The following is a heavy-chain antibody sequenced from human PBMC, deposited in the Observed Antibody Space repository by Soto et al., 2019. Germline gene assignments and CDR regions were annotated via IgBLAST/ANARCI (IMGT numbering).Heavy chain of an antibody. Sequence: QITLKESGPTLVKPTQTLTLTCTFSGFSLSTSGAGVGWIRQPPPKALEWLAVVYWDDDKRYSPSLKSRLTNTKDTSKNQVVLKMTNMDPLYTATYYCAYRLYACWLPGSYYAYCGPGTLVTVTS. D-gene: IGHD1-26*01. CDR3: AYRLYACWLPGSYYAY. V-gene: IGHV2-5*02. CDR1: GFSLSTSGAG. CDR2: VYWDDDK. J-gene: IGHJ4*02.